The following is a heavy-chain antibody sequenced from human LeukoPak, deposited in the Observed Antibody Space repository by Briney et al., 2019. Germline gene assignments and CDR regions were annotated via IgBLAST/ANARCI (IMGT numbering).Heavy chain of an antibody. Sequence: PGGSLRLSCVASGFIFSNAWMSWVRQAPGKGLEWVGRIKSNPDGGTTDHAAPVKGRFTISRDNSKNTLYLQMNSLRAEDTAVYYCAKISSGYYSYFDYWGQGTLVTVSS. CDR3: AKISSGYYSYFDY. CDR2: IKSNPDGGTT. D-gene: IGHD3-22*01. CDR1: GFIFSNAW. V-gene: IGHV3-15*01. J-gene: IGHJ4*02.